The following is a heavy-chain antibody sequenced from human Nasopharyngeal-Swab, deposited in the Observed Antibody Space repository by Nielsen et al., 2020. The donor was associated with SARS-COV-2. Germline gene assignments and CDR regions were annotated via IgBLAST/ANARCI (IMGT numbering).Heavy chain of an antibody. CDR1: GDSVTSYY. V-gene: IGHV4-59*08. CDR2: IYHSGHT. D-gene: IGHD3-10*01. Sequence: SETLSLTWAISGDSVTSYYWGWSRQPPGKGLGWIGYIYHSGHTYHNLSLKSRVTISVDTSKNQVSLNLTSVTAADTAVYYCARHLSDVDSPMVPWFDPWGQGTLVTVSS. CDR3: ARHLSDVDSPMVPWFDP. J-gene: IGHJ5*02.